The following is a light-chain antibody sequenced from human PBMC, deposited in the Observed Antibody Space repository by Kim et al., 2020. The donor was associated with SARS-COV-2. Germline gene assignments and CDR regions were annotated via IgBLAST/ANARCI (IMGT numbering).Light chain of an antibody. CDR1: QDISRW. J-gene: IGKJ4*01. V-gene: IGKV1D-12*01. CDR2: GAS. CDR3: QQTDSLPVT. Sequence: DIQMTQSPPSVSASVGDRVTITCRASQDISRWLAWYQQKPGKAPKFLIYGASSLQSGVTSRFSGSGSGTDFTLTISSLQPEDFATYYCQQTDSLPVTFGGGTKVDIK.